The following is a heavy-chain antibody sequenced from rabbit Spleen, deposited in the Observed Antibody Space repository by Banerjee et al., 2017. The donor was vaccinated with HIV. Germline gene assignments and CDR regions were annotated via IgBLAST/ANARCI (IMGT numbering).Heavy chain of an antibody. V-gene: IGHV1S40*01. CDR3: ARDSGTSFSSYGMDL. CDR2: IDTGSSGFT. CDR1: GFSFSSNYY. D-gene: IGHD8-1*01. J-gene: IGHJ6*01. Sequence: QSLEESGGDLVKPGASLTLTCTGSGFSFSSNYYMCWVRQAPGKGLEWIACIDTGSSGFTYFASWAKGRFTISKTSSTTVTLQVTSLTAADTATYFCARDSGTSFSSYGMDLWGPGTLVTVS.